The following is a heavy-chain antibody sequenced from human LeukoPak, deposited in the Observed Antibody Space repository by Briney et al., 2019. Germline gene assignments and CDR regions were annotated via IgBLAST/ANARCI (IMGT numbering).Heavy chain of an antibody. J-gene: IGHJ4*02. Sequence: GGSLRLSCAASGFTFSSYGMSWVRQAPGKGLEWVSAISGSGGSTYYADSVKGRFTISRDNSKNSLYLQMNSLRAEDAAVYYCARSGVYAYFDNWGQGTLVTVSS. D-gene: IGHD5/OR15-5a*01. V-gene: IGHV3-23*01. CDR3: ARSGVYAYFDN. CDR2: ISGSGGST. CDR1: GFTFSSYG.